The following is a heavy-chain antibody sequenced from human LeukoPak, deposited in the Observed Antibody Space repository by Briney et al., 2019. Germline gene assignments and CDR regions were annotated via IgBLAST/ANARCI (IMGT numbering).Heavy chain of an antibody. D-gene: IGHD3-9*01. CDR3: ARDLDWILFDY. V-gene: IGHV3-74*03. Sequence: PGGSLRLSCAASGFTFDDYGMSWVRQAPGKGLVWVARIRPEGTTTAYADSVKGRFTISRDNAKNTLFLQMNSLSAEDTAVYYCARDLDWILFDYWGQGTLVTVSS. CDR1: GFTFDDYG. CDR2: IRPEGTTT. J-gene: IGHJ4*02.